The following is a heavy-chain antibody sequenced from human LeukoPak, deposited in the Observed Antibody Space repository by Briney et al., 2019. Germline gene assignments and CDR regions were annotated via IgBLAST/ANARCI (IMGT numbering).Heavy chain of an antibody. V-gene: IGHV3-21*01. D-gene: IGHD6-13*01. CDR1: GFTFSSYA. J-gene: IGHJ6*03. CDR2: ISSSSSYI. Sequence: GGSLRLSCAASGFTFSSYAMNWVRQAPGKGLEWVSSISSSSSYIYYADSVKGRFTISRDNAKNSLYLQMNSLRAEDTAVYYCARGWYGVSGSYYYYMDVWGKGTTVTVSS. CDR3: ARGWYGVSGSYYYYMDV.